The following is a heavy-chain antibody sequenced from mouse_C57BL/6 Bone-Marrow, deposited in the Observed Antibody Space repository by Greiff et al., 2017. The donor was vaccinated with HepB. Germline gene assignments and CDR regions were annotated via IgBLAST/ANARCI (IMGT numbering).Heavy chain of an antibody. J-gene: IGHJ4*01. CDR2: IDPENGDT. V-gene: IGHV14-4*01. D-gene: IGHD2-3*01. CDR1: GFNIKDDY. Sequence: VQLQQSGAELVRPGASVKLSCTASGFNIKDDYMHWVKQRPEQGLEWIGWIDPENGDTEYASKFQGKATITADTSSNTAYLQLSSLTSEATAVYYCTTPDGYYLYAMDYWGQGTSVTVSS. CDR3: TTPDGYYLYAMDY.